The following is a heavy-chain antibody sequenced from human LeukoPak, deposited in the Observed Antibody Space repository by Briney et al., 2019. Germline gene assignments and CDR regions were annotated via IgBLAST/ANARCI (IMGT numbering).Heavy chain of an antibody. J-gene: IGHJ3*02. CDR3: AKDSGSNTFDN. Sequence: GGSLRLSWEASGXTFSTHGMHRVRQAPGKGPEWVAVISYSGSSKECADSVKGRFTISRDTSKSTLYLQMNSLRAEDTAVYYCAKDSGSNTFDNWGQGTLVTVAS. V-gene: IGHV3-30*18. CDR2: ISYSGSSK. D-gene: IGHD3-10*01. CDR1: GXTFSTHG.